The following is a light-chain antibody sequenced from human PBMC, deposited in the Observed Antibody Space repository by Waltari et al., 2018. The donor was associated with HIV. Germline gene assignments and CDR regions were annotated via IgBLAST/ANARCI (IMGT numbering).Light chain of an antibody. V-gene: IGLV1-44*01. CDR1: GSNIGTRP. CDR3: ASWDDSLNGVI. CDR2: RSD. Sequence: QSVLTQPPSASGTPGQRVTISCSGSGSNIGTRPVNWYQKLAGSAPKLLISRSDLRPSGLPDRFSGSKSATSTSLASSGLQSEDEATYYCASWDDSLNGVIFGGGTELTVL. J-gene: IGLJ2*01.